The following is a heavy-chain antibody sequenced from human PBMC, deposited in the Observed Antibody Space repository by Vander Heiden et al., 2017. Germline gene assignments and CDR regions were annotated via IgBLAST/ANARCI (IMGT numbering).Heavy chain of an antibody. CDR1: GSTFTSYD. Sequence: EVQLLEYGGGLVQPGGSMGLSCAASGSTFTSYDMSWVRQAPGKGLEWVSASSGSVGSTYYADSVKGRFTISRDNSKNTLYLQMNSLRAEDTAVYYCAKFKAPFITGTTGRYFDYWGQGTLVTVSS. V-gene: IGHV3-23*01. J-gene: IGHJ4*02. D-gene: IGHD1-20*01. CDR2: SSGSVGST. CDR3: AKFKAPFITGTTGRYFDY.